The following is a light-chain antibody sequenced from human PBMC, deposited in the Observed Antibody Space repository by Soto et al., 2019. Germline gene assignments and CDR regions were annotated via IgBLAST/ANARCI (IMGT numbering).Light chain of an antibody. CDR1: QSISNY. CDR2: AAF. Sequence: DIQVTQSPTSLSASVGDRVTIACRTSQSISNYLNWYQQKPGKAPKLLIYAAFSLQSGVPSRFSGSGSGTEFTLTISSLQAEDFATYYCQQSYSTPRTFGQGTKVEIK. V-gene: IGKV1-39*01. CDR3: QQSYSTPRT. J-gene: IGKJ1*01.